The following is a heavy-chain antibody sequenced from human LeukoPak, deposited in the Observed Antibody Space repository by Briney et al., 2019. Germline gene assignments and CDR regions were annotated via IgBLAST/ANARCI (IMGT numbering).Heavy chain of an antibody. D-gene: IGHD3-10*01. V-gene: IGHV3-33*01. CDR3: TRSYYGSGSYTYYYGMDV. J-gene: IGHJ6*02. Sequence: GGSLRLSCAASGFSFSTYVMHWVRQAPGKGLEWVAIIWYDGSNKYYADSVKGRFTSSSDNSKNTLYLQMNSLGAEDTAVYYCTRSYYGSGSYTYYYGMDVWGQGTTVAVSS. CDR2: IWYDGSNK. CDR1: GFSFSTYV.